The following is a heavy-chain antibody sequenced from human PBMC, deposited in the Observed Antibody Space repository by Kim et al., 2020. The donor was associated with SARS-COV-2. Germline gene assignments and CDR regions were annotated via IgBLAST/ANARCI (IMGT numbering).Heavy chain of an antibody. Sequence: SETLSLTCTVSGGSISSSSYYWGWIRQPPGKGLEWIGSIYYSGSTYYNPSLKSRVTISVDTSKNQFSLKLSSVTAADTAVYYCARHSALWFGEFQYYYYYYGMDVWGQGTTVTVSS. V-gene: IGHV4-39*01. J-gene: IGHJ6*02. CDR2: IYYSGST. D-gene: IGHD3-10*01. CDR3: ARHSALWFGEFQYYYYYYGMDV. CDR1: GGSISSSSYY.